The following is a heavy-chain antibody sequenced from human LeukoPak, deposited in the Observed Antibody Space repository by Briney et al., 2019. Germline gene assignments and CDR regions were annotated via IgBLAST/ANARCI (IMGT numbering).Heavy chain of an antibody. CDR2: IYTSGST. J-gene: IGHJ5*02. CDR3: ARGRRARSIAAAGTRWFDP. CDR1: SGSISSGSYY. Sequence: PSETLLLTCTVSSGSISSGSYYWSWIRQPAGKGLEWIGRIYTSGSTNYNPSLKSRVTISVDTSKNQFSLKLSSVTAADTAVYYCARGRRARSIAAAGTRWFDPWGQGTLVTVSS. D-gene: IGHD6-13*01. V-gene: IGHV4-61*02.